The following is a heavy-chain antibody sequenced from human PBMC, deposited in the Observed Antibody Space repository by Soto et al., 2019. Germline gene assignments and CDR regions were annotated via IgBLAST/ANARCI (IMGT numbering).Heavy chain of an antibody. V-gene: IGHV4-31*03. D-gene: IGHD6-19*01. CDR1: GGSISSGGYY. J-gene: IGHJ4*02. CDR3: ARDGAGGDSSGWYVFDY. CDR2: IYYSGST. Sequence: QVQLQESGPGLVKPSQTLSLTCTVSGGSISSGGYYWSWIRQHPGKGLEWIGYIYYSGSTYYNPSLQRRVTIPVDPSKKQSSLKLSSVTAADTAVYYCARDGAGGDSSGWYVFDYWGQGTLVTVSS.